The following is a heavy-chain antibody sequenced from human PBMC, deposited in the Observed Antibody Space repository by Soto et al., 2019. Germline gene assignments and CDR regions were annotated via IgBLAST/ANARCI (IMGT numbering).Heavy chain of an antibody. D-gene: IGHD3-10*01. J-gene: IGHJ4*02. CDR2: IYYTGIT. CDR1: YASINNYH. Sequence: QVQLQESGPGLLKPSETLSLTCTVSYASINNYHWTWIRQPPGKGLEWIAYIYYTGITNFNPSLKRRVTISKDPSKNQFSLKLRSVTAADTAVYYCATLRGLGEVSPYFDYWGQGLMVTVSS. CDR3: ATLRGLGEVSPYFDY. V-gene: IGHV4-59*08.